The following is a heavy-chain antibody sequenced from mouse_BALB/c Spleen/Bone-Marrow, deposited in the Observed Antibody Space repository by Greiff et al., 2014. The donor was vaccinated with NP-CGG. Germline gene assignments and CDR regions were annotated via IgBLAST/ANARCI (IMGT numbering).Heavy chain of an antibody. CDR3: AKTGTRYYFDY. CDR1: GYSITSDYA. J-gene: IGHJ2*01. D-gene: IGHD4-1*01. V-gene: IGHV3-2*02. CDR2: ISYSGST. Sequence: VQLKESGPGLVKPSQSLFLTCTVTGYSITSDYAWNWIRQFPGNKLEWMGYISYSGSTSYNPSLKSRISITRDTSKNQFFLQLNSVTTEDTATYYCAKTGTRYYFDYWGQGTTLTVSS.